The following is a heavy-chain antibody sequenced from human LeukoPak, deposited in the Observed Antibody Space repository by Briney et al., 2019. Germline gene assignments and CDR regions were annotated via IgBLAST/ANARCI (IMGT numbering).Heavy chain of an antibody. D-gene: IGHD1-26*01. CDR3: ARPIRGSYVEDAFDM. CDR1: GYTFSDYY. CDR2: INPSSGGT. Sequence: ASVNVFCKTSGYTFSDYYLHWVRQAPGQGLEWMGWINPSSGGTKYVQKFQGRVTMTRDTSISTGYMELSRLRSDDTAVYYCARPIRGSYVEDAFDMWGQGTMVTVSA. V-gene: IGHV1-2*02. J-gene: IGHJ3*02.